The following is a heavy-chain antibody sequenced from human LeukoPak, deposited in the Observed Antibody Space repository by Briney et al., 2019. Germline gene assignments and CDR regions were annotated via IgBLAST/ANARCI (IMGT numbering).Heavy chain of an antibody. CDR1: GFTFSSYS. V-gene: IGHV3-21*01. J-gene: IGHJ6*03. CDR3: ARDQGDLEMATTYYYYMDV. Sequence: GGSLRLSSAASGFTFSSYSMNWVRQAPGKGLEWVSSISSSSSYIYYADSVKGRFTISRDNAKNSLYLQMNSLRAEDTAVYYCARDQGDLEMATTYYYYMDVWGKGTTVTISS. CDR2: ISSSSSYI. D-gene: IGHD5-24*01.